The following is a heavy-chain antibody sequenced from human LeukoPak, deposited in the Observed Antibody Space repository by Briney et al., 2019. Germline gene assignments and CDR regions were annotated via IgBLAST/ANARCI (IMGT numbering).Heavy chain of an antibody. D-gene: IGHD1-14*01. V-gene: IGHV1-46*01. J-gene: IGHJ4*02. CDR1: GYTFTSYY. CDR2: INPSGGST. CDR3: ARHPGRVTGFDY. Sequence: ASVKVSCKASGYTFTSYYMHWVRQAPGQGLEWMGIINPSGGSTSYAQKFQGRVTISVDTSKNQFSLKLSSVTAADTAVYYCARHPGRVTGFDYWGQGTLVTVSS.